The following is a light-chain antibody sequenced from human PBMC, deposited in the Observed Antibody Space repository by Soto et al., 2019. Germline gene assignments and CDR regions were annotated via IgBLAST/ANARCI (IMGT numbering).Light chain of an antibody. CDR2: AAS. CDR1: QGISSY. J-gene: IGKJ1*01. Sequence: AIRMTQSPSSFSASTGDRVTITCRASQGISSYLAWYQQKPGKAPKLLIYAASTLQSGVPSRFSGSGSGTDFTLTISCLQSEDFATYYCQQYHSYPPGTFGQGTKVEIK. CDR3: QQYHSYPPGT. V-gene: IGKV1-8*01.